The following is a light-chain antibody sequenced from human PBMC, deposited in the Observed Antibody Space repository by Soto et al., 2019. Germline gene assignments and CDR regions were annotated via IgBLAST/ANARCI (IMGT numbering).Light chain of an antibody. Sequence: DIQMTQSPSTLSASVGDRVTITCRASQSISSWLAWYQQKPGKAPKLLIYKASSLESGVPSRFSGSGSGTEFTLTISSLQPDDFATYYCQHYNYYSPWTFGQGTKVDNK. CDR3: QHYNYYSPWT. J-gene: IGKJ1*01. V-gene: IGKV1-5*03. CDR2: KAS. CDR1: QSISSW.